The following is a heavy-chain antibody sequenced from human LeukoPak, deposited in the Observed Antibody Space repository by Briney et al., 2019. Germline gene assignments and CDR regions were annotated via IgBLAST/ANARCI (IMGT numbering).Heavy chain of an antibody. CDR2: IYHSGST. CDR1: GYSISSGYY. V-gene: IGHV4-38-2*01. D-gene: IGHD4/OR15-4a*01. CDR3: VRLTTPFDY. J-gene: IGHJ4*02. Sequence: SETLSLTCAVSGYSISSGYYWGWIRQPPGKGLEWIGSIYHSGSTYYNPSLKSRVTISVDTSKNQFSLKLSSVTAADTAVYYCVRLTTPFDYWGQGTLVTVSS.